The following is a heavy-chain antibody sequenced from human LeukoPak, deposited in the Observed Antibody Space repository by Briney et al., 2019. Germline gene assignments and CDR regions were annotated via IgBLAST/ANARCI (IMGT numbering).Heavy chain of an antibody. V-gene: IGHV6-1*01. CDR3: AREGVGATMAN. J-gene: IGHJ4*02. D-gene: IGHD1-26*01. Sequence: SQTLSLTCAISGDTVSNKNAAWNWIRHSPSRGLEELGRTYYRSKWYNDYAVSVKRRIDINPDTSKNQFSLRLNPVTPEDTAVYFCAREGVGATMANWGQGTLVTVSS. CDR1: GDTVSNKNAA. CDR2: TYYRSKWYN.